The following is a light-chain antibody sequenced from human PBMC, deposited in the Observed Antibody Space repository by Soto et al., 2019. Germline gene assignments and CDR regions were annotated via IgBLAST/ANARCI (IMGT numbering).Light chain of an antibody. CDR1: QSIGNW. J-gene: IGKJ1*01. V-gene: IGKV1-5*03. Sequence: DIQMTQSPSTLSASVGDRVTITCRASQSIGNWLAWYQQKPGKAPKLLIYMASSLESGVPSRFSGRGSGTGFTLTISSLQPDDFATYFCQQYSSYPTFGQGTKVVI. CDR2: MAS. CDR3: QQYSSYPT.